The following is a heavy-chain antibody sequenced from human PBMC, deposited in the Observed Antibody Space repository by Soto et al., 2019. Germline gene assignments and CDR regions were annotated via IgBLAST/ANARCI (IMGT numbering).Heavy chain of an antibody. J-gene: IGHJ5*02. V-gene: IGHV3-23*01. CDR2: LSRSGGAT. D-gene: IGHD5-12*01. CDR3: AKGEMATIRNSFDP. CDR1: AFSLTSCS. Sequence: LRLSCVTSAFSLTSCSMSWVRQTPGKGLEWVSALSRSGGATYYADSVKGRFTISRDTSTNTLYLQMSNLRAEDTAIYYCAKGEMATIRNSFDPWGQGTLVTVSS.